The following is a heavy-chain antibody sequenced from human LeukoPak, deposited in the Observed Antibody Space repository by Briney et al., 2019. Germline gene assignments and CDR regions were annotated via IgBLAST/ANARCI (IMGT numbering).Heavy chain of an antibody. CDR3: ARRSSGYYYGSGSYYTFDY. J-gene: IGHJ4*02. CDR1: GGSFSGYY. D-gene: IGHD3-10*01. V-gene: IGHV4-34*01. Sequence: SETLSLTCAVYGGSFSGYYWSWIRQPPGKGLEWIGEINHSGSTNYNPSLKSRVTISVDTSKNQFSLKLSSVTAADTAVYYCARRSSGYYYGSGSYYTFDYWGQGTLVTVSS. CDR2: INHSGST.